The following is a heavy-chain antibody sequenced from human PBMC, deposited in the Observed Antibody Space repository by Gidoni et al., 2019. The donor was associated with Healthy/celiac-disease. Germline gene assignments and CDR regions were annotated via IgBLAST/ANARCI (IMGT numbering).Heavy chain of an antibody. J-gene: IGHJ6*02. D-gene: IGHD2-2*02. V-gene: IGHV3-48*02. CDR1: GFTFSSYS. CDR2: ISSSSSTI. CDR3: ARDWGDIVVVPAAIVDYYYYYGMDV. Sequence: EVQLVESGGGLVQPGGSLRLSCAASGFTFSSYSMNWVRPAPGKGLEWVSYISSSSSTIYYADSVKGRFTISRDNAKNSLYLQMNSLRDEDTAVYYCARDWGDIVVVPAAIVDYYYYYGMDVWGQGTTVTVSS.